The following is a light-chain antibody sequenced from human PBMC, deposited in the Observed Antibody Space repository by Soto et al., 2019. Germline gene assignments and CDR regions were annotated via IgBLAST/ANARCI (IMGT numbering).Light chain of an antibody. CDR3: QQYNTYGLT. CDR1: QSVGTS. J-gene: IGKJ4*02. CDR2: DAS. Sequence: DIQMTQSPSTLSASVGDRVSITCRASQSVGTSLAWYQQRPGKAPKLLIFDASTLESGVPSKFSGSGSDTEFTFTISSLQPDDSATYYCQQYNTYGLTFGGGTKVDIK. V-gene: IGKV1-5*01.